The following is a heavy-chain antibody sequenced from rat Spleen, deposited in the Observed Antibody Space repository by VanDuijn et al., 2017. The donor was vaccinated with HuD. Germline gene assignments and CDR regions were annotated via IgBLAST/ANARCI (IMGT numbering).Heavy chain of an antibody. V-gene: IGHV5-58*01. CDR3: AVAGYGY. CDR2: VSSDGVNT. J-gene: IGHJ2*01. D-gene: IGHD1-7*01. Sequence: EVQLAETGGGLVQPGRSLKLSCVASGFTFSRYWMYWVRQAPGKGLEWVSSVSSDGVNTYYPDSVKGRFTISRDNAKNIVYLQMNSLKCEDTATYYCAVAGYGYWGQGVMVTVSS. CDR1: GFTFSRYW.